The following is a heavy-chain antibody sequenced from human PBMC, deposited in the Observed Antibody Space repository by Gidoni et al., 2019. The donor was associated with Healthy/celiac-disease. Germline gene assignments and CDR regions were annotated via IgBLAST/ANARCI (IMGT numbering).Heavy chain of an antibody. Sequence: EVQLVESGGGLVQPGGSLRLSCAASGFTFSSYSMNWVRQAPGKGLEWVSYISSSSSTIYYADSGKGRFTISRDNAKNSLYLQMNSLRAEDTAVYYCARDGSGYCSSTSCYPTRYYGMDVWGQGTTVTVSS. D-gene: IGHD2-2*01. CDR1: GFTFSSYS. CDR3: ARDGSGYCSSTSCYPTRYYGMDV. J-gene: IGHJ6*02. V-gene: IGHV3-48*04. CDR2: ISSSSSTI.